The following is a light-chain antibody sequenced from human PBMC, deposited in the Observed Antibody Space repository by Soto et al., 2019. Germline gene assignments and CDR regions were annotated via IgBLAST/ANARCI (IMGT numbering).Light chain of an antibody. J-gene: IGLJ2*01. Sequence: SYELTQPPSVSVSPGQTAIITCSGERLGDKYACWYQQKPDQSPVLVISQDDQRPSGIPERFSGSSSGNTATLTISGTQAMDEADYYCQTWDSGTAVFGGGTKVTVL. CDR2: QDD. V-gene: IGLV3-1*01. CDR3: QTWDSGTAV. CDR1: RLGDKY.